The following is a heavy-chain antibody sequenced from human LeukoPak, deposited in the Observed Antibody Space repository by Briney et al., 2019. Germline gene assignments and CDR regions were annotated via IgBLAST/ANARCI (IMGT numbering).Heavy chain of an antibody. J-gene: IGHJ2*01. V-gene: IGHV4-59*01. Sequence: PSETLSLTCSVSDGSISSYYWSWIRQPPGKGLEWIGYIYYSGSTNYNPSLKSRVTISVDTSKNQFSLKLRSVTAADTAVYYCAWDITVAGTGWYFDLWGRGTLVTVSS. CDR2: IYYSGST. CDR3: AWDITVAGTGWYFDL. CDR1: DGSISSYY. D-gene: IGHD6-19*01.